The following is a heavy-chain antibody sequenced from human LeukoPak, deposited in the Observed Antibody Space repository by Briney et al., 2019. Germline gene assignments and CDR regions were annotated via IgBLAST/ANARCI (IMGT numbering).Heavy chain of an antibody. D-gene: IGHD3-22*01. CDR3: AREDYYDSKIDSFDI. J-gene: IGHJ3*02. CDR2: ISRSSSAI. V-gene: IGHV3-48*01. Sequence: GGSLRLSCAASGFAFSSYAMTWVRQAPGKGLEWLSYISRSSSAIYYADSVRGRFIISRDNAKTSLYLQMTSPRAEDTAVYYCAREDYYDSKIDSFDIWGRGTQVSVSS. CDR1: GFAFSSYA.